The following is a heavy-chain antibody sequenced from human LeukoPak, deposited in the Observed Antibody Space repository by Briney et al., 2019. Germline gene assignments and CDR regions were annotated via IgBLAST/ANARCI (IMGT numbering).Heavy chain of an antibody. J-gene: IGHJ4*02. D-gene: IGHD1-1*01. CDR2: ISGSGGST. V-gene: IGHV3-23*01. Sequence: GGALRLSCAASGFTFRNYGMSWVRQAPGKGLEWVSHISGSGGSTYYADSVEGRFTISRDNSKNTLFLQVNSLRAEDTAVYYCAKDRRYNWNDGGYFEYWGQGMLVTVSS. CDR1: GFTFRNYG. CDR3: AKDRRYNWNDGGYFEY.